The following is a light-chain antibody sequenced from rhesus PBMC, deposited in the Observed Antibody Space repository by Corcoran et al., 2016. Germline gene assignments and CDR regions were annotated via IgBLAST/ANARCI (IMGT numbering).Light chain of an antibody. CDR2: AAS. CDR3: LQYNSDPLT. Sequence: DIQMTQSPSSLSASVGDRVTITCRASQGISTYLNWYQQKPGKAPKRLIYAASSLESGVPSRFSGSGSGTDFTLTISSLQPEYFATYFCLQYNSDPLTFGGGAKVEIK. CDR1: QGISTY. V-gene: IGKV1-43*02. J-gene: IGKJ4*01.